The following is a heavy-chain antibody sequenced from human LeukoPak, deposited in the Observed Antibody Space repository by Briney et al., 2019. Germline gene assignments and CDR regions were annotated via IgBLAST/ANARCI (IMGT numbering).Heavy chain of an antibody. CDR1: GYTFTSYD. V-gene: IGHV1-8*03. Sequence: ASVKVSCKASGYTFTSYDINWVRQATGQGLEWMGWMNPNSGNTGYAQKFQGRVTITADKSTSTAYMELSSLRSEDTAVYYCASTNYYDSSGYYSRFDPWGQGTLVTVSS. D-gene: IGHD3-22*01. CDR2: MNPNSGNT. CDR3: ASTNYYDSSGYYSRFDP. J-gene: IGHJ5*02.